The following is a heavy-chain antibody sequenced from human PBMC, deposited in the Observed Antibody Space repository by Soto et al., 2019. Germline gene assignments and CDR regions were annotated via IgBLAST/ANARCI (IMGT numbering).Heavy chain of an antibody. CDR1: GFTFSSYG. J-gene: IGHJ4*01. CDR2: ISYDGSNK. Sequence: GGSLRLSCAASGFTFSSYGMHWVRQAPGKGLEWVVVISYDGSNKYYADSVKGRFTISRDNSKNTLYLQMNSLRAEDTAVYYCAKDRGSYGIDYWGHGALVTVSS. CDR3: AKDRGSYGIDY. V-gene: IGHV3-30*18. D-gene: IGHD1-26*01.